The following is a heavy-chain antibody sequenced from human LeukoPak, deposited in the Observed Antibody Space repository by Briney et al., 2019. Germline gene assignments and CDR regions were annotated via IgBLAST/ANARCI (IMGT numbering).Heavy chain of an antibody. Sequence: ASVKVSCKASGYTFTGYYMHWVRQAPGQGLEWMGWINPNSGGTNYAQKFQGRVTMTRDTSISTAYMELSGLRSDDTAVYYCARANMVRGVGLFFDRNWFDPWGQGTLVTVSS. CDR1: GYTFTGYY. V-gene: IGHV1-2*02. CDR3: ARANMVRGVGLFFDRNWFDP. J-gene: IGHJ5*02. D-gene: IGHD3-10*01. CDR2: INPNSGGT.